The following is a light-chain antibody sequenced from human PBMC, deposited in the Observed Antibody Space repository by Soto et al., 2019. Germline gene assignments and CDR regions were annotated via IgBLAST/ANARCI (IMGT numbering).Light chain of an antibody. J-gene: IGKJ4*01. V-gene: IGKV4-1*01. CDR3: QKYYSTPLT. CDR1: QSVVYSSNNKNY. Sequence: DIVITQAPYSLAVALGDRDTINWKSGQSVVYSSNNKNYLAWYQQKTGQPPKMIIYWESTRESGVPARLSGSGSGTDLNLTISRLQAEDVAVYYCQKYYSTPLTCGGGTKVDIK. CDR2: WES.